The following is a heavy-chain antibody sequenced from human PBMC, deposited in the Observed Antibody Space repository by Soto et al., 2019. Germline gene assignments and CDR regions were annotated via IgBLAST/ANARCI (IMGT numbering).Heavy chain of an antibody. CDR2: ISGSRSSI. Sequence: KTGGSLRIDCAASVFTFSDYYMNWIRQAPGKGLEWVSYISGSRSSIYVDSLKGRFTISRDNAKNSLYLQMNNLRAEDTAVYYCAREVHYGSGSSWFDPWGQGTLVSVSS. J-gene: IGHJ5*02. CDR1: VFTFSDYY. D-gene: IGHD3-10*01. V-gene: IGHV3-11*01. CDR3: AREVHYGSGSSWFDP.